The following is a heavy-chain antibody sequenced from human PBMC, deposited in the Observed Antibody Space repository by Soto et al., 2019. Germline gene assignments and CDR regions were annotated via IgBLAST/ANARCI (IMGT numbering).Heavy chain of an antibody. D-gene: IGHD1-1*01. CDR2: IDPSDPYS. J-gene: IGHJ6*02. V-gene: IGHV5-10-1*01. CDR3: ARRLSGPKEEYNAYYFYGLDV. CDR1: GYRLSNYW. Sequence: GESLKISCQASGYRLSNYWITWRRQRPGKGLEWMGTIDPSDPYSKNTPSLQGHVSISADTSTNTAYLHWSSLKASDTAVYYCARRLSGPKEEYNAYYFYGLDVWGQGTTVTVSS.